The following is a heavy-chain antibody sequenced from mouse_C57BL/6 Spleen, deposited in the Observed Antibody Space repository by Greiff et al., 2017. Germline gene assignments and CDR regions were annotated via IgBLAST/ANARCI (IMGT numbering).Heavy chain of an antibody. D-gene: IGHD1-1*01. CDR1: GYAFSSYW. J-gene: IGHJ4*01. CDR2: IYPGDGDT. V-gene: IGHV1-80*01. CDR3: AGVVAPYYAMDY. Sequence: QVQLQQSGAELVKPGASVKISCKASGYAFSSYWMNWVKQRPGKGLEWIGQIYPGDGDTNYNGKFKGKATLTADKSSSTAYMQLSSLTSEDSAVYFCAGVVAPYYAMDYWGQGTSVTVSS.